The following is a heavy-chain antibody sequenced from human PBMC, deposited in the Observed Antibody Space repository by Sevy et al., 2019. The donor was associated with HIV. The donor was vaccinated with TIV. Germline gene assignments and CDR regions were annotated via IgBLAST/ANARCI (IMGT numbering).Heavy chain of an antibody. CDR2: ISASGGST. J-gene: IGHJ4*02. CDR1: GFTFRGYV. V-gene: IGHV3-23*01. D-gene: IGHD2-15*01. CDR3: AKAKTVAAGFDY. Sequence: GGSLRLSCAASGFTFRGYVMSWVRQAPGKGLEWVSGISASGGSTYYADSVKGRFTISRDNSRNTLDLQMDSLRADDTAVHYCAKAKTVAAGFDYWGQGTLVTVSS.